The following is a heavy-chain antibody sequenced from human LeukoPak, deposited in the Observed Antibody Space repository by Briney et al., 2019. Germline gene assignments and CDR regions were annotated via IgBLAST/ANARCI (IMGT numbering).Heavy chain of an antibody. Sequence: SVKVSCKASGGTFSSYAISWVRQAPGQGLEWMGGIIPIFGTANYAQKFQGRVTITTDESTSTAYMELSSLRSEGTAVYYCARVGGRSQYNWFDPWGQGTLVTVSS. CDR3: ARVGGRSQYNWFDP. CDR1: GGTFSSYA. CDR2: IIPIFGTA. D-gene: IGHD1-14*01. V-gene: IGHV1-69*05. J-gene: IGHJ5*02.